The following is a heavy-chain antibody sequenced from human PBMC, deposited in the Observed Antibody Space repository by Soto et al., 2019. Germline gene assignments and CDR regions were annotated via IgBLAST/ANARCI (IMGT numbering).Heavy chain of an antibody. V-gene: IGHV1-69*01. Sequence: QVQLVQSGADVKKPGSSVKVSCKASGGTFSSYAISWVRQAPGQGLEWMGGIIPIFGTANYAQKFQGRVTITADESTSTAYMELSSLRSEDTAVYYCAVPYYGSGSYVDYGMDVWGQGTTVTVSS. CDR3: AVPYYGSGSYVDYGMDV. J-gene: IGHJ6*02. CDR1: GGTFSSYA. D-gene: IGHD3-10*01. CDR2: IIPIFGTA.